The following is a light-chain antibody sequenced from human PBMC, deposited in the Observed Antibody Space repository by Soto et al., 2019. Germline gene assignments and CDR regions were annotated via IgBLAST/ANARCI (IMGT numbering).Light chain of an antibody. V-gene: IGLV2-14*03. Sequence: QSALTQPASVYGSPGQSITISCTGTSSDVGGYDFVSWYQHHPGKAPRLMIYDVSHRPSGVSDRFSASKSGNTASLTISGLLAEDEADYYCSSYTSISTYVFGTGTKLTVL. J-gene: IGLJ1*01. CDR2: DVS. CDR3: SSYTSISTYV. CDR1: SSDVGGYDF.